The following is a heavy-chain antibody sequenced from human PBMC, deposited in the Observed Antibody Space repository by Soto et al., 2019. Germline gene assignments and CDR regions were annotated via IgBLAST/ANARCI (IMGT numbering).Heavy chain of an antibody. D-gene: IGHD6-19*01. CDR3: AGAVDNWFDP. V-gene: IGHV4-59*01. J-gene: IGHJ5*02. CDR2: IYYSGST. CDR1: GGSISSYY. Sequence: SETLSLTCTVSGGSISSYYWSWIRQPPGKGLEWMGYIYYSGSTNYNPSLKSRVTISVDTSKNQFSLKLSSVTAADTAVYYCAGAVDNWFDPWGQGTLVTVSS.